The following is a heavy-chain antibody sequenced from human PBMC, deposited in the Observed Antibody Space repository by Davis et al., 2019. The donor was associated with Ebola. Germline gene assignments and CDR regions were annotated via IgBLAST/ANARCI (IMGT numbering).Heavy chain of an antibody. CDR2: IYQSGST. Sequence: MPSETLSLTCAVSGDSIISRNWWSWVRQSPGKGLEWIGEIYQSGSTNYNPSLKSRVTISVDTSKNQFSLKLSSVTAADTAVYYCARGRGYSYGYLYFQHWGQGTLVTVSS. CDR1: GDSIISRNW. V-gene: IGHV4-4*02. CDR3: ARGRGYSYGYLYFQH. J-gene: IGHJ1*01. D-gene: IGHD5-18*01.